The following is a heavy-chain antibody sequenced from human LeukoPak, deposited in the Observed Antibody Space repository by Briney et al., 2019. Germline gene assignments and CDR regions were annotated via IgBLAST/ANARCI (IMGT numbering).Heavy chain of an antibody. D-gene: IGHD1-1*01. CDR3: ARDANNWNDRQNWFDP. J-gene: IGHJ5*02. V-gene: IGHV3-20*03. CDR2: INWNGGST. CDR1: GFTFDGFG. Sequence: GSLRLPFAASGFTFDGFGMNWVRQGPGKGLEWGPCINWNGGSTGYADSVKGRFTTSRDNAKNSLYLQMNSLRAEDTALYYCARDANNWNDRQNWFDPWGQGTLVTVSS.